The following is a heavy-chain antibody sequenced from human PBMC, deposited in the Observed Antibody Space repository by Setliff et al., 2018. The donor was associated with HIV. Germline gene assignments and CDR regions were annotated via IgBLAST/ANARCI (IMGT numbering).Heavy chain of an antibody. V-gene: IGHV3-48*01. J-gene: IGHJ6*03. CDR3: ARVQYFNSGGYWATIRHYYYMDV. Sequence: GGSLRLSCAASGVTFSSYSMNWVRQAPGKGLEWLSYISRNSDTIYYADSVKGRFTISRDNAENSPFLQMNSLRAEDTAVYYCARVQYFNSGGYWATIRHYYYMDVWGKGTAVTVSS. CDR2: ISRNSDTI. CDR1: GVTFSSYS. D-gene: IGHD3-22*01.